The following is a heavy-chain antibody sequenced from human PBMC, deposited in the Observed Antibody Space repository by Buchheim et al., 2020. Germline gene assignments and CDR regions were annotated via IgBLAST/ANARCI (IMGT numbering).Heavy chain of an antibody. CDR1: GYTFTTYP. Sequence: QVHLVQSGSEVREPGASVKVSCKASGYTFTTYPMNWVRQAPGQGLEWMGYINTNTENPTYAQGFTGRFVFSLDTSVSPAYLQITNLEAEDTAVYYCASLVGASRGPFDYWGQGTL. J-gene: IGHJ4*02. D-gene: IGHD1-26*01. CDR2: INTNTENP. V-gene: IGHV7-4-1*02. CDR3: ASLVGASRGPFDY.